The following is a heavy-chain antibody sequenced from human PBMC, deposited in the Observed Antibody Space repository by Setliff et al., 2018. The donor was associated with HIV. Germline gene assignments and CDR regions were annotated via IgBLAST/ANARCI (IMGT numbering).Heavy chain of an antibody. D-gene: IGHD2-2*01. CDR3: AKYGPNCRSITCDEGYYFDS. CDR1: GGSFSGYY. J-gene: IGHJ4*02. CDR2: IDHSGST. V-gene: IGHV4-34*01. Sequence: PSETLSLPCAVYGGSFSGYYWSWIRQAPGKGLEWIGEIDHSGSTNYTPSLQGRVTISVDTSKNHFSLRLPSVTAADTALYYCAKYGPNCRSITCDEGYYFDSWGQGALVTVSS.